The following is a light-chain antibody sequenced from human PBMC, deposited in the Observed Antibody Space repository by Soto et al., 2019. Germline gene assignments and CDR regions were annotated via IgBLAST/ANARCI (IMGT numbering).Light chain of an antibody. Sequence: IGLTQSPGTLSLSPGERATLPCRASQSLSSSQLAWYQQKPGQAPRLLIHDASSRATGISDRFTGSGSGTDFTLTITTLEPEDFAVYYCPLYGSSPRTFGLGTKVDIK. CDR1: QSLSSSQ. CDR3: PLYGSSPRT. J-gene: IGKJ1*01. CDR2: DAS. V-gene: IGKV3-20*01.